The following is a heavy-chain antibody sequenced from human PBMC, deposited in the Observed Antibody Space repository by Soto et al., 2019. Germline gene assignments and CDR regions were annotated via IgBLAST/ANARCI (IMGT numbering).Heavy chain of an antibody. D-gene: IGHD3-3*01. V-gene: IGHV1-69*06. J-gene: IGHJ4*02. CDR1: GGPFSSYA. CDR2: IIPIFGTA. Sequence: ASVEVSCKASGGPFSSYAISLVRQAPGQGLEWMGGIIPIFGTANYAQKFQGRVTITADKSTSTAYMELSSLRSEDTAVYYCARDNKYYDFWSGYFLDYWGQGTMVTVSS. CDR3: ARDNKYYDFWSGYFLDY.